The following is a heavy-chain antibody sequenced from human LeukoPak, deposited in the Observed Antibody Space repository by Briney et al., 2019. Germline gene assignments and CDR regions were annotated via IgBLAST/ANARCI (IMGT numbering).Heavy chain of an antibody. D-gene: IGHD1-26*01. CDR3: ARTRAPSGSWFDP. CDR2: IYYSGST. J-gene: IGHJ5*02. Sequence: SETLSLTCTVSGGSISSHYWSWIRQPPGKGLEWIGYIYYSGSTNYNPSLKSRVTISVDTSKNQFSLKLSSVTAADTAVYYCARTRAPSGSWFDPWGQGTLVTVSS. V-gene: IGHV4-59*11. CDR1: GGSISSHY.